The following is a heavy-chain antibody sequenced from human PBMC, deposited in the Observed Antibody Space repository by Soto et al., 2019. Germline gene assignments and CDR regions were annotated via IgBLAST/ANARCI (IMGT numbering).Heavy chain of an antibody. Sequence: QVQLVESGGGVVQPGRSLRLSCAASGFTFSSYGMHWVRQAPGKGLEWVAVIWYDGSNKYYADSVKGRFTISRDNSKNTLYLQMNSLRAEDTAVYYCARDGYCSGGSFYSGPVFDYWGQGTLVTVSS. CDR3: ARDGYCSGGSFYSGPVFDY. J-gene: IGHJ4*02. CDR1: GFTFSSYG. V-gene: IGHV3-33*01. D-gene: IGHD2-15*01. CDR2: IWYDGSNK.